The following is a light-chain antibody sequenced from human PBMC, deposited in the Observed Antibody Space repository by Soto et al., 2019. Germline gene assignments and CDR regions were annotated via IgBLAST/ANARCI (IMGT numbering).Light chain of an antibody. V-gene: IGKV3-11*01. CDR2: DAS. CDR1: QSVSRY. CDR3: QQSSNWPLT. Sequence: EIVLTQSPATLSLSPGERATLSCRASQSVSRYLAWYQQKPGQAPRLLIYDASNRATGIPARFSGSGSGTDFTLTISSLEPEDFALYYCQQSSNWPLTFGGGTKVEIK. J-gene: IGKJ4*01.